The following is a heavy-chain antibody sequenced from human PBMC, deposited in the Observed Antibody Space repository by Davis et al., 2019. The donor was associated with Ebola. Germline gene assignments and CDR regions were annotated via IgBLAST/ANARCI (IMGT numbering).Heavy chain of an antibody. V-gene: IGHV4-59*01. CDR1: GGSISTYY. CDR2: IYYNGRT. Sequence: SETLSLTCTVSGGSISTYYWSWIRQPPGKGLEWIGHIYYNGRTNYNPSLRSRVTISLDTSNNQFSLKVRSVTAADTAVYYCARDLGIEMATSPIYYYYGMDVWGQGTTVTVSS. D-gene: IGHD5-24*01. CDR3: ARDLGIEMATSPIYYYYGMDV. J-gene: IGHJ6*02.